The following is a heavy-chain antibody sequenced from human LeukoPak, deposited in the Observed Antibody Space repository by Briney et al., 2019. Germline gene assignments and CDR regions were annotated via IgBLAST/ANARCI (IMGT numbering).Heavy chain of an antibody. V-gene: IGHV3-48*01. CDR1: GFTFSSYS. D-gene: IGHD2-15*01. J-gene: IGHJ4*02. CDR2: ISSSSSTI. Sequence: GGSLRLSCAASGFTFSSYSMNWVRQAPGKGLEWVSYISSSSSTIYYADSVKGRFTISRDNAKNSLYLQMNSLRVEDTAVYYCARDRDCSGGSCYFFGTDYWGQGTLVTVSS. CDR3: ARDRDCSGGSCYFFGTDY.